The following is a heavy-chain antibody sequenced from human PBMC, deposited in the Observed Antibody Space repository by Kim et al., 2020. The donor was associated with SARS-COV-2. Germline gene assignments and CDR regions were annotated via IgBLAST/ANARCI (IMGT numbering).Heavy chain of an antibody. CDR1: GYTFTSYY. Sequence: ASVKVSCKASGYTFTSYYMHWVRQAPGQGLEWMGIINPSGGSTSYAQKFQGRVTMTRDTSTSTVYMELSSLRSEDTAVYYCARGRGPLRFLEWLRGGSWFDPWGQGTLVTVSS. CDR2: INPSGGST. J-gene: IGHJ5*02. D-gene: IGHD3-3*01. V-gene: IGHV1-46*01. CDR3: ARGRGPLRFLEWLRGGSWFDP.